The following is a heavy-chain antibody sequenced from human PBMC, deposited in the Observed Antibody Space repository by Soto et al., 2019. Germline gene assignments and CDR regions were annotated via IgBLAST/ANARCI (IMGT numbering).Heavy chain of an antibody. CDR1: GGSFSGYC. V-gene: IGHV4-34*01. CDR2: INHSGST. CDR3: ARSYDYVWGSYRYTGGYGMDV. J-gene: IGHJ6*02. Sequence: SETLSLTCAVYGGSFSGYCWSWIRQPPGKGLEWIGEINHSGSTNYNPSLKSRVTISVDTSKNQFSLKLSSVTAADTAVYYCARSYDYVWGSYRYTGGYGMDVWGQGTTVTVS. D-gene: IGHD3-16*02.